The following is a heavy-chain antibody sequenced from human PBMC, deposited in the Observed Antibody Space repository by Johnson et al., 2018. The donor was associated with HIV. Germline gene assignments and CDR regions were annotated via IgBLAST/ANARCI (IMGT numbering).Heavy chain of an antibody. CDR1: GFTFSSYG. J-gene: IGHJ3*02. CDR3: AKVGLYSGYEYDAFDI. D-gene: IGHD5-12*01. CDR2: IWYDGSNK. Sequence: QVQLVESGGGVVQPGRSLRLSCAASGFTFSSYGMHWVRQAPGKGLEWVAVIWYDGSNKYYADSVKGRFTISRDNSKNTLYLQMNSLRAEDTAVYYCAKVGLYSGYEYDAFDIWGQGTMVTVSS. V-gene: IGHV3-30*18.